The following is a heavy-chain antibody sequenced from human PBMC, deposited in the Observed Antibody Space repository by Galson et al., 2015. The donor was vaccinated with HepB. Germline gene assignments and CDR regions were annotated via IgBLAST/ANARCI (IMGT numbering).Heavy chain of an antibody. CDR2: FDPEDGET. CDR3: ATGYCSGGSCYSEFDY. CDR1: GYTLTELS. Sequence: SVKVSCKVSGYTLTELSMHWVRQAPGKGLEWMGGFDPEDGETIYAQKFQGRVTMTEDTSTDTAYMELSSLRSEDTAVYYCATGYCSGGSCYSEFDYWGQGTLVTVSS. J-gene: IGHJ4*02. V-gene: IGHV1-24*01. D-gene: IGHD2-15*01.